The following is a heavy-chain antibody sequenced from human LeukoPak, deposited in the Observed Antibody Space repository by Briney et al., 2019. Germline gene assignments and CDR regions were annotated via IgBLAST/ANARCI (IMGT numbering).Heavy chain of an antibody. CDR2: ISSGGSTI. D-gene: IGHD6-19*01. J-gene: IGHJ4*02. Sequence: GSLRLSCVASGFTLSDYIMNWVRQAPATGLEWVSYISSGGSTIYYADSVKGRFTISRDNAKNSLYLQMNSLRDEDTAVYYCVRDNSSGWYYFDYWGQGTLVTVSS. CDR1: GFTLSDYI. V-gene: IGHV3-48*02. CDR3: VRDNSSGWYYFDY.